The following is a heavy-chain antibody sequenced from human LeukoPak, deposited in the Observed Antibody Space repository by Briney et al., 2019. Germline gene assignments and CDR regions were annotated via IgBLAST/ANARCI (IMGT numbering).Heavy chain of an antibody. V-gene: IGHV4-4*07. CDR1: GCTISSYY. CDR2: IYTSGST. D-gene: IGHD3-9*01. J-gene: IGHJ3*02. CDR3: ARNGYDILTGSDAFDI. Sequence: SETLSLTCTASGCTISSYYWSWIRQPAGKGLEWIGRIYTSGSTNYNPSLKSRVTMSVDTSKNRFSLKLSSVTAADTAVYYCARNGYDILTGSDAFDIWGQGTMVTVSS.